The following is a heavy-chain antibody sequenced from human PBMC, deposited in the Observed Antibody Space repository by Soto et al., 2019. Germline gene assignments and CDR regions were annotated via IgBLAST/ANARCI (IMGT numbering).Heavy chain of an antibody. CDR3: ARGPERYWNYSDY. CDR2: IYYSGST. V-gene: IGHV4-59*12. J-gene: IGHJ4*02. CDR1: GGSISSYY. D-gene: IGHD1-1*01. Sequence: SETLSLTCTVSGGSISSYYWSWIRQPPGKGLEWIGYIYYSGSTNYNPSLKSRVTISVDTSKNQFSLKLSSVTAADTAVYYCARGPERYWNYSDYWGQGTLVTVSS.